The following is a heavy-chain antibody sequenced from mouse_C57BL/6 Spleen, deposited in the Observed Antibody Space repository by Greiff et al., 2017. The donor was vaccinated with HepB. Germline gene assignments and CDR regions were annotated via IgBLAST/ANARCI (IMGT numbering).Heavy chain of an antibody. V-gene: IGHV1-26*01. CDR2: INSNNGGT. CDR3: ARATTVVATSYFDY. CDR1: GYTFTDYY. D-gene: IGHD1-1*01. Sequence: EVQLQQSGPELVKPGASVKISCKASGYTFTDYYMNWVKQSHGKSLEWIGDINSNNGGTSYNQKFKGKATLTVDKSSSTAYMELRSLTSEDSAVYYCARATTVVATSYFDYWGQGTTLTVSS. J-gene: IGHJ2*01.